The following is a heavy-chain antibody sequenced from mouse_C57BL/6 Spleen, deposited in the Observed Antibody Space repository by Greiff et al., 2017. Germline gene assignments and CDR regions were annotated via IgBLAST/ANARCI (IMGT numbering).Heavy chain of an antibody. CDR1: GYTFTSYW. Sequence: QVQLQQPGAELVKPGASVKLSCKASGYTFTSYWMHWVKQWPGQGLEWIGMIHPNSGSTNYNEKFKSKATLTVDKSSSTAYMQLSSLTSEDSAVYYCAIIYYSNWAMDYWGQGTSVTVSS. J-gene: IGHJ4*01. CDR3: AIIYYSNWAMDY. V-gene: IGHV1-64*01. CDR2: IHPNSGST. D-gene: IGHD2-5*01.